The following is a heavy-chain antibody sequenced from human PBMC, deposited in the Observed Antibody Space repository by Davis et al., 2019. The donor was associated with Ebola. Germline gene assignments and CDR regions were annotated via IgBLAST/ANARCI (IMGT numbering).Heavy chain of an antibody. V-gene: IGHV3-21*01. D-gene: IGHD2-2*01. CDR3: ASQGEVEYQLPTGWFDP. J-gene: IGHJ5*02. CDR2: ISSSSSYI. CDR1: GFTFSSYS. Sequence: GESLKISCAASGFTFSSYSMNWVRQAPGKGLEWVSSISSSSSYIYYADSVKGRFTISRDNAKNSLYLQMNSLRAEDTAVYYCASQGEVEYQLPTGWFDPWGQGTLVTVSS.